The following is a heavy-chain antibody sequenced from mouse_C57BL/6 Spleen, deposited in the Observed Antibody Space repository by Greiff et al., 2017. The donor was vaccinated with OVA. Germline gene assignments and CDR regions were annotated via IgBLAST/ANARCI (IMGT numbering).Heavy chain of an antibody. V-gene: IGHV1-82*01. CDR1: GYAFSSSW. Sequence: VQLVESGPELVKPGASVKISCKASGYAFSSSWMNWVKQRPGKGLEWIGRIYPGDGDTNYNGKFKGKATLTADKSSSTAYMQLSSLTSEDSAVYFCAREGSNYFDYWGQGTTLTVSS. CDR3: AREGSNYFDY. CDR2: IYPGDGDT. J-gene: IGHJ2*01. D-gene: IGHD1-1*01.